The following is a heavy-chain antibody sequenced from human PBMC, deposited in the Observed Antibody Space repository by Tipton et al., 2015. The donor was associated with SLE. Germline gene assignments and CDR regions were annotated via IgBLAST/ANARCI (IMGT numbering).Heavy chain of an antibody. Sequence: RSLRLSCAASGFTFSAYGMHWVRQAPGKGLEWVAVIWYDGRNKYYVDSVKGRFTISRDNSKNTLYLQMNSLRVEDTAVYCCAKDPGNMAPHPNYLDLWGQGTLVSVSS. CDR3: AKDPGNMAPHPNYLDL. CDR1: GFTFSAYG. V-gene: IGHV3-30*18. CDR2: IWYDGRNK. D-gene: IGHD2/OR15-2a*01. J-gene: IGHJ4*02.